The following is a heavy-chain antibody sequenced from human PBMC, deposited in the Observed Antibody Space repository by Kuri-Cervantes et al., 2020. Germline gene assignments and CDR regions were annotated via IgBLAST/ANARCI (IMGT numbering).Heavy chain of an antibody. CDR1: GYTFTSYG. V-gene: IGHV1-18*01. Sequence: ASVKVSCKASGYTFTSYGISWVRQAPGQGLEWMGWISAYNGNTNYAQKLQGRVTMTTDTSTSTAYMELRSLRSDDTAVYYCARARSPGFFIEGYYGMDVWGQGTTVTVYS. CDR2: ISAYNGNT. J-gene: IGHJ6*02. CDR3: ARARSPGFFIEGYYGMDV. D-gene: IGHD3-3*01.